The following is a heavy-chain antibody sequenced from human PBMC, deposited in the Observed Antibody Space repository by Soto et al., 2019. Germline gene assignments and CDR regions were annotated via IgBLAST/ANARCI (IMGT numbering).Heavy chain of an antibody. V-gene: IGHV3-23*01. CDR3: AKDREGGWSAEYFQH. CDR2: ISGSGGST. Sequence: PGGSLRLSCAASGFTFSSYAMSWVRQAPGKGLEWVSAISGSGGSTYYADSVKGRFTISRDNSKNTLYLQMNSLRAEDTAVYYCAKDREGGWSAEYFQHWGQGTLVTVSS. CDR1: GFTFSSYA. D-gene: IGHD6-19*01. J-gene: IGHJ1*01.